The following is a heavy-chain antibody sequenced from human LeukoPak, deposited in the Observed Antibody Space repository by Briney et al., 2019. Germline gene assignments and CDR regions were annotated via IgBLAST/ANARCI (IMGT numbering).Heavy chain of an antibody. Sequence: SETLSLTCAVSGGSVSGYYWSWNRLSPGKGLEWIGYIYYTGTIIHSPSLESRVPLSVDTSKIQISLNLRSVTAADTAVYYCARHDSIGYYQRGMDVWGPGTTVIVSS. J-gene: IGHJ6*02. CDR1: GGSVSGYY. D-gene: IGHD2-15*01. V-gene: IGHV4-59*08. CDR3: ARHDSIGYYQRGMDV. CDR2: IYYTGTI.